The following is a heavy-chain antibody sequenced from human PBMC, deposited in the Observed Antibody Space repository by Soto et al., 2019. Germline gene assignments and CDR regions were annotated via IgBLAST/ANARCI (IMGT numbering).Heavy chain of an antibody. D-gene: IGHD3-10*01. CDR2: ISYDGSNK. CDR1: GFTFSSYA. J-gene: IGHJ5*02. Sequence: QAQLVESGGGVVQPGRSLRLSCAASGFTFSSYAMHWVRQAPGKGLEWVAVISYDGSNKYYADSVKGRFTISRDNSKNTLYLQMNSLRAEDTAVYYCARGAYYYTRRDNWFDPWGQGTLVTVSS. V-gene: IGHV3-30-3*01. CDR3: ARGAYYYTRRDNWFDP.